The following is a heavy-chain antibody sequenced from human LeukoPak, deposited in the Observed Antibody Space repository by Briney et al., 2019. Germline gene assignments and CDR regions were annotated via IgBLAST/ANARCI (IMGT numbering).Heavy chain of an antibody. J-gene: IGHJ3*02. CDR3: ARGYGDNSGAFDI. CDR1: GGSIMVAAYS. CDR2: IYYSGRT. Sequence: PSETLSLTCTVSGGSIMVAAYSWSWIRQPPGKGLEWIGYIYYSGRTYYNPSLKSRVTISLDRSKNQFSLKLCSVTAADMAVYFCARGYGDNSGAFDIWGQGTLVTVSS. D-gene: IGHD4-23*01. V-gene: IGHV4-30-2*01.